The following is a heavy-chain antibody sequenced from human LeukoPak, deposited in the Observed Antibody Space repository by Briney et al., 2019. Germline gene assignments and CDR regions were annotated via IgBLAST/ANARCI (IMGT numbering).Heavy chain of an antibody. CDR2: IYYSGST. CDR1: GGSISSYY. CDR3: ARGSGYVPRGGWFDP. J-gene: IGHJ5*02. D-gene: IGHD5-12*01. V-gene: IGHV4-59*01. Sequence: SETLSLTCTVSGGSISSYYWSWIRQPPGKGLEWIGYIYYSGSTNYNPSLKSRVTISVDTSKNQFSLKLSSVTAADTAVYYCARGSGYVPRGGWFDPWGQGTLVTVSS.